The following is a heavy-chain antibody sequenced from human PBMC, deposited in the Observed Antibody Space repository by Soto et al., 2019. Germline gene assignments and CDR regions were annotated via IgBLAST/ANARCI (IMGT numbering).Heavy chain of an antibody. J-gene: IGHJ5*02. Sequence: SETLSLTCTVSGGSISRISHYWGWIRQPPGKGLEWIGSIYYSGRTYYNPSLKSRVTISVDTSKNQFSLKLSSVTAADTAVYWCARDPVDGYAFFDIWGQGALVTVSS. CDR2: IYYSGRT. V-gene: IGHV4-39*07. D-gene: IGHD5-12*01. CDR3: ARDPVDGYAFFDI. CDR1: GGSISRISHY.